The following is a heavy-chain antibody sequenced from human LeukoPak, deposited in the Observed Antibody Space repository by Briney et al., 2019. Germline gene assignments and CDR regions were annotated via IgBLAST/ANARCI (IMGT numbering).Heavy chain of an antibody. J-gene: IGHJ4*02. Sequence: ASVKVSCKASGYTFTSYDINWVRQATGQGLEWMGWMNPNRGNTVYAQKFQGRVTMTRNTSISTAYMELSSLRSEDTAVYYCARGLVVVAATARDYWGQGTLVTVSS. D-gene: IGHD2-15*01. V-gene: IGHV1-8*01. CDR1: GYTFTSYD. CDR2: MNPNRGNT. CDR3: ARGLVVVAATARDY.